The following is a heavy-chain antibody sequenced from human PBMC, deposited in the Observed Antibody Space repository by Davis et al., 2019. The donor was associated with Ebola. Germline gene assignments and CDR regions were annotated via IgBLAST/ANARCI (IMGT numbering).Heavy chain of an antibody. CDR3: ARAAFGYNSGWYADY. J-gene: IGHJ4*02. Sequence: ASVPVSCKASGGTFSSYAISWVRQAPGQRLEWMGWIHGGNGNRKYSQKFQGRVTITMDTSASTAYMELSSLRSEDTAVYYCARAAFGYNSGWYADYWGQGTLVTVSS. D-gene: IGHD6-19*01. V-gene: IGHV1-3*01. CDR1: GGTFSSYA. CDR2: IHGGNGNR.